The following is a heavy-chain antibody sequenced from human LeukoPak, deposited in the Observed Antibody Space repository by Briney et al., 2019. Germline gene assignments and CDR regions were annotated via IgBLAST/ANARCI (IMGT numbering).Heavy chain of an antibody. V-gene: IGHV3-48*04. J-gene: IGHJ4*02. Sequence: GGSLRLSCAASGFTFSTYIMSWVRQAPGKGLEWVAYISSDSSKKFYADSVKGRFTTSRDNAKNSVYLQMNSLRTEDTAVYYCAKIKSDSIGWYEFDGWGQGTLATVSS. CDR3: AKIKSDSIGWYEFDG. CDR1: GFTFSTYI. CDR2: ISSDSSKK. D-gene: IGHD6-19*01.